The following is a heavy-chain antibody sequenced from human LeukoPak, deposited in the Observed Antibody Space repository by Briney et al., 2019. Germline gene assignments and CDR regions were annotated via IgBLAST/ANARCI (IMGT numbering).Heavy chain of an antibody. CDR1: GYTFTGYY. V-gene: IGHV1-2*02. D-gene: IGHD2-8*01. Sequence: ASVKVPCKASGYTFTGYYMYWVRQAPGQGLEWIGWINPNTGGTNYAQAFQGRVTMTRDTSISTAYMELSRLRSDDTALYYCARGLSYTIGPSNWFDPWGQGTLVTVSS. CDR2: INPNTGGT. CDR3: ARGLSYTIGPSNWFDP. J-gene: IGHJ5*02.